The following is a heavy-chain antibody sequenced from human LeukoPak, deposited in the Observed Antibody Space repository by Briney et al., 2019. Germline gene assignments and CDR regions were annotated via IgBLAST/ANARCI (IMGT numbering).Heavy chain of an antibody. CDR2: IIPILGIA. CDR3: AGGVIVGAPGAFDI. CDR1: GYTFTGYY. J-gene: IGHJ3*02. V-gene: IGHV1-69*02. D-gene: IGHD1-26*01. Sequence: SVKVSCKASGYTFTGYYLHWVRQAPGQGLEWMGRIIPILGIANYAQKSQGRVTITADKSTSTAYMELSSLRSEDTAVYYCAGGVIVGAPGAFDIWGQGTMVTVSS.